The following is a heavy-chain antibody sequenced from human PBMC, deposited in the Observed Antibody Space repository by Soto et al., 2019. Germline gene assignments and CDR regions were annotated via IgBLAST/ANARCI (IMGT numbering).Heavy chain of an antibody. J-gene: IGHJ6*03. Sequence: GVSLRLACAASGFTFSRDCMTWVRQAPGKGLEWVANIKQDGSEKHYVDSVKGRFTISRDNAKNSLYLQMNSLRAEDTAVYYCAREVEATQYYYYYMDVWGKGTTVSVSS. CDR2: IKQDGSEK. CDR1: GFTFSRDC. V-gene: IGHV3-7*01. D-gene: IGHD5-12*01. CDR3: AREVEATQYYYYYMDV.